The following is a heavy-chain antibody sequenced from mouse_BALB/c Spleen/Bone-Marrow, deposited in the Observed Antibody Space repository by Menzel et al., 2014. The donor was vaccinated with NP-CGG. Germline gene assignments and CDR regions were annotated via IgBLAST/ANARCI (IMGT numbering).Heavy chain of an antibody. V-gene: IGHV5-17*02. Sequence: EVKLVESGGGLVQPGGSRKLSCAASGFTFSSFGMHWVRQAPEKGLEWVAYISNGSSTIYYADTVKGRFTISRDNPKNTLFLQMTSLRSEDTAMYYCARKGAMITHYYAMDYWGQGTSVTVSS. D-gene: IGHD2-4*01. CDR3: ARKGAMITHYYAMDY. J-gene: IGHJ4*01. CDR1: GFTFSSFG. CDR2: ISNGSSTI.